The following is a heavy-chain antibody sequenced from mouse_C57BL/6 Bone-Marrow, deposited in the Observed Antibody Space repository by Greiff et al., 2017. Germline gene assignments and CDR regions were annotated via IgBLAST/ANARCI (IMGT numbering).Heavy chain of an antibody. CDR1: GFTFSSYG. D-gene: IGHD1-1*02. Sequence: EVKLVESGGDLVKPGGSLKLSCAASGFTFSSYGMSWVRQTPDKRLEWVATISSGGSYTYYPDSVKGRFTISRDNAKNTLYLQMSSLKSEDTAMYYCARHGYGPLIDYWGQGPSVTVSS. V-gene: IGHV5-6*01. CDR2: ISSGGSYT. CDR3: ARHGYGPLIDY. J-gene: IGHJ4*01.